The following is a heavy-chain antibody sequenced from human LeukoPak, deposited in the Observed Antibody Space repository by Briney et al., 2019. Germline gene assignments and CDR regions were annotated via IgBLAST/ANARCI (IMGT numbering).Heavy chain of an antibody. CDR2: IYYSGST. V-gene: IGHV4-31*03. D-gene: IGHD5-18*01. CDR3: AGENVDTALDY. J-gene: IGHJ4*02. CDR1: GGSISSGGYY. Sequence: SETLSLTCTVSGGSISSGGYYWSWIRQHPGKGLEWIGYIYYSGSTYYNPSLKSRVTISVDTSKNQFSLKLSSVTAADTAVYYCAGENVDTALDYWGQGTLVTVSS.